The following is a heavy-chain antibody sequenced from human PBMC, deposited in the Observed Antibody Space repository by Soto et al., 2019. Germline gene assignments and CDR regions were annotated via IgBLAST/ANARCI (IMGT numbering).Heavy chain of an antibody. V-gene: IGHV4-39*01. CDR1: GASISIGTDY. D-gene: IGHD2-2*01. Sequence: SETLSLTCSVSGASISIGTDYWGWIRQPPGKGLEWIGNIHYSGSTYCNPSLNSRVTVSVDTSKNQFSLKVTSVTAADTAVYYCARLHGYCISSSCHGHYAMDVWGQGTTVTVSS. CDR2: IHYSGST. CDR3: ARLHGYCISSSCHGHYAMDV. J-gene: IGHJ6*02.